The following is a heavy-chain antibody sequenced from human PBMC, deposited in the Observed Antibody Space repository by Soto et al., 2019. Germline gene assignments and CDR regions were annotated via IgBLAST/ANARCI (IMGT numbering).Heavy chain of an antibody. CDR2: ISSSSSYI. V-gene: IGHV3-21*01. D-gene: IGHD5-18*01. CDR1: GFTFSSYS. CDR3: ARDGMGTAMVSDAFDI. J-gene: IGHJ3*02. Sequence: GGSLRLSCAASGFTFSSYSMNWVRQAPGKGLEWVSSISSSSSYIYYADSVKGRFTISRDNAKNSLYLQMNSLRAEDTAVYYCARDGMGTAMVSDAFDIWGQGTMVTVSS.